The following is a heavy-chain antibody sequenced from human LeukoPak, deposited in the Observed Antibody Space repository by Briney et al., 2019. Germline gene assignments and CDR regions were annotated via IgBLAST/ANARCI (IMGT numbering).Heavy chain of an antibody. CDR3: ARGSEYQLLWMSSYGMDV. D-gene: IGHD2-2*01. CDR2: IWYDGSNK. Sequence: GRSLRLSCAASGFTFSSYGMHWVRQAPGKGLEWVAVIWYDGSNKYYADSVKGRFTISRDNSKNTLYLQMNSLRAEDTAVYYCARGSEYQLLWMSSYGMDVWGQGTTVTVSS. CDR1: GFTFSSYG. J-gene: IGHJ6*02. V-gene: IGHV3-33*01.